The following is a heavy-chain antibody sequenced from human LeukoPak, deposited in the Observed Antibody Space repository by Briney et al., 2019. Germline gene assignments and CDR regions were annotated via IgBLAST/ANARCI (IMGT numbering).Heavy chain of an antibody. Sequence: AESLQISCKAPGYTFTNYYIGCVRQTPRKGLEWMGIIFPGDSDARYRPSFQGQVTISADKSISTAYLRWSSLKASDTAMYYCARRYCSSTSCNPYFFDYWGQGTLVTVSS. J-gene: IGHJ4*02. CDR2: IFPGDSDA. CDR1: GYTFTNYY. D-gene: IGHD2-2*01. V-gene: IGHV5-51*01. CDR3: ARRYCSSTSCNPYFFDY.